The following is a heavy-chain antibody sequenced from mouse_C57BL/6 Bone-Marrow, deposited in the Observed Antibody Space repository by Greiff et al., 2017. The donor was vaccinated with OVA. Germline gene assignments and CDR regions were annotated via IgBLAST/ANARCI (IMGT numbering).Heavy chain of an antibody. CDR1: GYAFSSSW. J-gene: IGHJ2*01. CDR3: ASTTGAGY. Sequence: VKVVESGPELVKPGASVKISCKASGYAFSSSWMNWVKQRPGKGLEWIGRIYPGDGDTNYNGKFKGKATLTADKSSSTAYMQLSSLTSEDSAVYFCASTTGAGYWGQGTTLTVSS. CDR2: IYPGDGDT. D-gene: IGHD2-12*01. V-gene: IGHV1-82*01.